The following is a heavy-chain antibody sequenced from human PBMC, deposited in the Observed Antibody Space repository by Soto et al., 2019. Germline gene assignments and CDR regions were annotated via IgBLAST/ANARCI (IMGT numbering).Heavy chain of an antibody. D-gene: IGHD5-18*01. CDR3: ASLTDRIQQWSTVPFQY. CDR1: GFTFSSYS. V-gene: IGHV3-48*02. CDR2: ISSSSSTI. J-gene: IGHJ4*02. Sequence: EVQLVQSGGGLVQPAGSLRLSCTASGFTFSSYSMNWVRQAPGKGLEWVSYISSSSSTIYYADSVKGRVTISRNNAKNSLYLRMTSLRDEDTTVYYCASLTDRIQQWSTVPFQYWGQGTLVAVSS.